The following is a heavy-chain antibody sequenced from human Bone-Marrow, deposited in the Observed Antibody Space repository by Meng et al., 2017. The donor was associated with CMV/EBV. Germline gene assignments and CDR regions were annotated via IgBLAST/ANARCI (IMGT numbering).Heavy chain of an antibody. Sequence: GGSLRLSCAASGFTFSSYGMHWVRQAPGKGLEWVAFIRYDGSNKYYADSVKGRFTISRDNSKNTLYLQMNSLRAEDTAVYYCAKEFRFLYPAPQYYFDYWGQGTLVTVSS. V-gene: IGHV3-30*02. CDR1: GFTFSSYG. CDR2: IRYDGSNK. J-gene: IGHJ4*02. D-gene: IGHD3-3*01. CDR3: AKEFRFLYPAPQYYFDY.